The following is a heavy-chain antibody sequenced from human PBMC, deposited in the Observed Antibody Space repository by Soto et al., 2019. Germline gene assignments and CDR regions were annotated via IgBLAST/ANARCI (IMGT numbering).Heavy chain of an antibody. CDR3: AKARHGYTYGSFDY. D-gene: IGHD5-18*01. CDR2: ISGSGGST. J-gene: IGHJ4*02. Sequence: PGGSLRLSCAASGFTFSTYAMSWVRQAPGKGLEWVSGISGSGGSTYYADSVKGRFTISRDNSKSTLYLQMNSLRAEDTAVYYCAKARHGYTYGSFDYWGQGTLVTVSS. CDR1: GFTFSTYA. V-gene: IGHV3-23*01.